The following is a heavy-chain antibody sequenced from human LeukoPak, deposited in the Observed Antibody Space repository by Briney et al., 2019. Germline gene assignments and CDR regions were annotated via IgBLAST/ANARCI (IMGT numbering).Heavy chain of an antibody. CDR3: ARRGYNYGYDY. V-gene: IGHV3-7*05. J-gene: IGHJ4*02. CDR2: IKQDGSEE. CDR1: GFTFSSYW. D-gene: IGHD5-18*01. Sequence: GGSLRLSCAVSGFTFSSYWMSWVRQTPGKGLEWVANIKQDGSEEYYVDSVKGRFTISRDNAKNSLYFQMNSLRPEDTAVYYCARRGYNYGYDYWGQGTLVTVSS.